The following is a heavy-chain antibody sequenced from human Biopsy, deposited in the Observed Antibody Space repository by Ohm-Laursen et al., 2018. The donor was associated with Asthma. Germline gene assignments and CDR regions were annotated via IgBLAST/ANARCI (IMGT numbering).Heavy chain of an antibody. CDR2: ISSSGSTT. CDR3: ARVFENSEWGPFYHFGLDV. V-gene: IGHV3-11*01. CDR1: GFSFSDYY. J-gene: IGHJ6*02. Sequence: SLRLSCSAPGFSFSDYYMTWMRQAPGKGLEWVSSISSSGSTTYPAESVKGRFTISRDNAQKSLFLQMGSLRAEDTAIYYCARVFENSEWGPFYHFGLDVWGQGTTVAVSS. D-gene: IGHD5/OR15-5a*01.